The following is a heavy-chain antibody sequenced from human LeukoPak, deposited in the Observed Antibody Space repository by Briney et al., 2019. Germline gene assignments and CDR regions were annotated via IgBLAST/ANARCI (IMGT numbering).Heavy chain of an antibody. CDR3: AREGIAAAGLDY. V-gene: IGHV4-61*02. CDR1: GGSISSSSYY. Sequence: PSETLSLTCTVSGGSISSSSYYWGWIRQPAGKGLEWIGRIYTSGSTNYNPSLKSRVTMSVDTSKNQFSLKLSSVTAADTAVYYCAREGIAAAGLDYWGQGTLVTVSS. J-gene: IGHJ4*02. D-gene: IGHD6-13*01. CDR2: IYTSGST.